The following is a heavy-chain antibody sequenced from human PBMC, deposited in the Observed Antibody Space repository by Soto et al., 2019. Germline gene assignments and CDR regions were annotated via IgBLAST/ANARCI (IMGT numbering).Heavy chain of an antibody. CDR1: GYSFTSYW. D-gene: IGHD6-19*01. Sequence: PGESLKISCKGSGYSFTSYWIGWVRQMPGKGLEWMGIIYPGDSDTRYSPSFQGQVTISADKSISTAYLQWSSLKASDTAMYYCARHKKQWLVSRGNWFDPWGQGTLVTVSS. V-gene: IGHV5-51*01. J-gene: IGHJ5*02. CDR2: IYPGDSDT. CDR3: ARHKKQWLVSRGNWFDP.